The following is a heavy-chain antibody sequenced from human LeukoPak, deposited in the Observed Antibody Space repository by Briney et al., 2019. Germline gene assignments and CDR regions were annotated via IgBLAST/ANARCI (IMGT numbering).Heavy chain of an antibody. CDR1: GFTFSSYA. V-gene: IGHV3-23*01. J-gene: IGHJ4*02. Sequence: PGGSLRLSCAASGFTFSSYAMTWVRQASGKGLEWVSVISGSGDATYYADSVKGRFTISRDNSKNTLYLQMNSLRAEDTAVYYCAKVPRDGYNFLDYWGQGTLVTVSS. CDR2: ISGSGDAT. D-gene: IGHD5-24*01. CDR3: AKVPRDGYNFLDY.